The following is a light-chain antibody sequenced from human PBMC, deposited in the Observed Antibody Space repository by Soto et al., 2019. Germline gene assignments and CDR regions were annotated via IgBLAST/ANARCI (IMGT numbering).Light chain of an antibody. Sequence: DIVMTQSPDSLAVSLGERATINCKSSQSVLYSSNNKNYLAWYQQKPGQPPKLLIYWASTRESGVPDRFSGSGSGTDFTLSISCLQAEDVAVYYCQLYYSTRTFGQGTKVEIK. CDR3: QLYYSTRT. CDR1: QSVLYSSNNKNY. V-gene: IGKV4-1*01. CDR2: WAS. J-gene: IGKJ1*01.